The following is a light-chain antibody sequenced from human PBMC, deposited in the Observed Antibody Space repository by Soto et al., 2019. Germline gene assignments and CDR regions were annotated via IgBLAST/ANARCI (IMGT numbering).Light chain of an antibody. CDR1: QSVGSN. V-gene: IGKV3-15*01. Sequence: EIVLTQSPATLSLAPGERATLSCRASQSVGSNLAWYQQKPGQAPRLIIYGASTRATGIPARFSGSVSGTEFTLTISSLQSEDSAVYYCQQYNNWPPWTFGQGTKVDNK. CDR2: GAS. J-gene: IGKJ1*01. CDR3: QQYNNWPPWT.